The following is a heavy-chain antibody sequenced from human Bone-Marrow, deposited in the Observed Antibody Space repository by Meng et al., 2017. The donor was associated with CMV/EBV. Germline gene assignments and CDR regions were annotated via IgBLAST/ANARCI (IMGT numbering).Heavy chain of an antibody. J-gene: IGHJ4*02. Sequence: GGSLRLSCAASGFIFTNYAMSWVRQAPGKGLEWVSLINAGGDRTHYADSVKGRFTISRDDSKNTLFLQMNSLRVEDTALYYCARDLDSSGRFDEDFWGQRTLVTVSS. V-gene: IGHV3-23*01. D-gene: IGHD6-19*01. CDR3: ARDLDSSGRFDEDF. CDR2: INAGGDRT. CDR1: GFIFTNYA.